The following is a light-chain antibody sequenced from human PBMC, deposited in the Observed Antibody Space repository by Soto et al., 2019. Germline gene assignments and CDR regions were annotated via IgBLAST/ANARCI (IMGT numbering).Light chain of an antibody. CDR3: QQYGSSPWT. V-gene: IGKV3-20*01. CDR2: GAS. CDR1: QSASSRY. J-gene: IGKJ1*01. Sequence: EIVLTQSPGTLSLSPGERATLSCRAGQSASSRYLAWYQQKPGQAPRLLIYGASSRATGIPDRFSGSGSGTDXTLTISRLEPEDFAVYYCQQYGSSPWTFGQGTKVEIK.